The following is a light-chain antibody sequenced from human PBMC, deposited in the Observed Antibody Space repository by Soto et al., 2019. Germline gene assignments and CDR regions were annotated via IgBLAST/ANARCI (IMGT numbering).Light chain of an antibody. CDR3: QQFDDSVT. J-gene: IGKJ5*01. V-gene: IGKV3-15*01. Sequence: SLSLGTVSLYPGERATLSCRASQSVSSSSLAWYQQRPGQAPRLLIYGASTGATGLPARFSGSGSGTEFTLSISSLQSEDSAVYYCQQFDDSVTFGQGRLLEI. CDR1: QSVSSSS. CDR2: GAS.